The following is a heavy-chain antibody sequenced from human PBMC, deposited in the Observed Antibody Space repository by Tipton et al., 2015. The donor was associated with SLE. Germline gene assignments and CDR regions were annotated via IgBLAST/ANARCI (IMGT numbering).Heavy chain of an antibody. CDR3: ASGEYAAGN. V-gene: IGHV4-34*01. CDR2: IYHSGST. Sequence: TLSLTCAVYGGSFSGYYWSWIRQPPGKGLEWIGSIYHSGSTYYNPSLKSRVTISVDTSKNQFSLKLSSVTAADTAVYYCASGEYAAGNWGQGTLVTVSS. D-gene: IGHD3-10*01. CDR1: GGSFSGYY. J-gene: IGHJ4*02.